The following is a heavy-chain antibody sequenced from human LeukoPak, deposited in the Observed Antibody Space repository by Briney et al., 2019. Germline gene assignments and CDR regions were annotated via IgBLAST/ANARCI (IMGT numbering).Heavy chain of an antibody. CDR3: ATSTVAATPFDY. CDR1: GYTFTSYY. CDR2: INPSGGST. V-gene: IGHV1-46*01. Sequence: GGSLRLSCAASGYTFTSYYMHWVRQAPGQGLEWMGIINPSGGSTSYAQKFQGRVTMTRDTSTSTVYMELSSLRSEDTAVYYCATSTVAATPFDYWGQGTLVTVSS. J-gene: IGHJ4*02. D-gene: IGHD2-15*01.